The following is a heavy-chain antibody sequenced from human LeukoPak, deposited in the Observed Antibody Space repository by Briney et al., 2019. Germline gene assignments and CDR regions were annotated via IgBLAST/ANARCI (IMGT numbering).Heavy chain of an antibody. Sequence: SETLSLTCAVYGGSFSGYYWSWIRQPPGKGLEWIGEINHSGSTNYNPSLKSRVTISVDTSKNQFSLKLSSVTAADTAVYYCARGWRVAGTDYWGQGTLVTVSS. V-gene: IGHV4-34*01. CDR3: ARGWRVAGTDY. J-gene: IGHJ4*02. CDR1: GGSFSGYY. D-gene: IGHD6-19*01. CDR2: INHSGST.